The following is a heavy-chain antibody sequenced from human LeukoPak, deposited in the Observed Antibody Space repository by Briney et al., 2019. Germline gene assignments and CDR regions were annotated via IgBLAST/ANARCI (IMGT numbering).Heavy chain of an antibody. J-gene: IGHJ4*02. Sequence: ASVKVSCKASGYTFTSYYMHWARQAPGQGLEWMGIINPSGGSTSYAQKFQGRVTMTRDMSTSTVYMELSSLRSEDTAVYYCASSSILTGYYSFDYWGQGTLVTVSS. D-gene: IGHD3-9*01. CDR2: INPSGGST. CDR1: GYTFTSYY. V-gene: IGHV1-46*01. CDR3: ASSSILTGYYSFDY.